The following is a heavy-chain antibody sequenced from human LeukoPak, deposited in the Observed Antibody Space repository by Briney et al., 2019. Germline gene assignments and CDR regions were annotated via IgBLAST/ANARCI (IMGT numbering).Heavy chain of an antibody. D-gene: IGHD4-17*01. V-gene: IGHV3-53*01. CDR3: ARVAYGDHQYFHH. J-gene: IGHJ1*01. CDR1: GFTVSSNY. Sequence: GGSLRLSCAASGFTVSSNYMHWVRQAPGKGLEWVSVIYSGGTTYYADSVKGRFTISRDHSKNTLYLQMSSLRAEDTAVYYCARVAYGDHQYFHHWGQGTLVTVSS. CDR2: IYSGGTT.